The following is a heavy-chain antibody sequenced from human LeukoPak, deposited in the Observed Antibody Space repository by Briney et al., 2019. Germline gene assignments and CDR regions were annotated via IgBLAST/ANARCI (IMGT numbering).Heavy chain of an antibody. D-gene: IGHD3-10*01. Sequence: GGSLRLSCGASGFIFSKYGMHWVRQAPGKGLEWVAFINDKGVDKNYADSVKGRFTISRDNAKNSLYLQMNSLRAEDTALYYCAKGLRITMVRGGVDYWGQGTLVTVSS. CDR3: AKGLRITMVRGGVDY. CDR1: GFIFSKYG. CDR2: INDKGVDK. V-gene: IGHV3-30*02. J-gene: IGHJ4*02.